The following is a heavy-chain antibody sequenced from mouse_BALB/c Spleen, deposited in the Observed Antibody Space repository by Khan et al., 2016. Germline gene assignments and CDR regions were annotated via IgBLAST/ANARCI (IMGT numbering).Heavy chain of an antibody. CDR3: TRKGNWAWFAY. D-gene: IGHD4-1*01. V-gene: IGHV1S81*02. CDR2: INPSNGGT. J-gene: IGHJ3*01. CDR1: GYTFTSYY. Sequence: QVQLQQSGAELVKPGASVKLSCKASGYTFTSYYMYWVKQRPGQGLEWIGEINPSNGGTNFNEKSKSKATLTVDKSSSTAYMQLSSLTSEDSAVYYCTRKGNWAWFAYWGQGTLVTVSA.